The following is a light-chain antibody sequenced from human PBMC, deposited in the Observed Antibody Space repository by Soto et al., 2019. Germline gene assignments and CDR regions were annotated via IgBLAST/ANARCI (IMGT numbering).Light chain of an antibody. J-gene: IGKJ5*01. V-gene: IGKV3-11*01. CDR2: DAS. CDR3: QQRHNWPIT. Sequence: EIVLTPSPATLSLSPGERATLSCRASQSVSSYLAWYQQKPGQAPRLLIYDASNRATGIPARFSGSGSGTDFTLTISSLEPEDFAVYYCQQRHNWPITFGQGTRLEIK. CDR1: QSVSSY.